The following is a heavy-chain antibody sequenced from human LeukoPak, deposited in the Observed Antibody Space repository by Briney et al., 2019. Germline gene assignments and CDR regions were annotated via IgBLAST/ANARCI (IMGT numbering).Heavy chain of an antibody. V-gene: IGHV1-2*02. CDR1: GYTFTGYY. CDR2: INPNSGGT. Sequence: ASAKVSCKASGYTFTGYYMHWVRQAPGQGLEWMGWINPNSGGTNYAQKFQGRVTMTRDTSISTAYMELSRLRSDDTAVYYCARGARDIVVVVAATTIYYYYYMDVWGKGTTVTVSS. J-gene: IGHJ6*03. D-gene: IGHD2-15*01. CDR3: ARGARDIVVVVAATTIYYYYYMDV.